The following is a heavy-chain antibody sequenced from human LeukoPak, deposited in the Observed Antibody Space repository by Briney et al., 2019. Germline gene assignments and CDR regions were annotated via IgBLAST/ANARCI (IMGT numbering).Heavy chain of an antibody. Sequence: PSETLSLTCTVSGGSISNSYWSWIRQPPGKGPEWIGYIYDSGSTNYNPSLRSRVTISVDTSKNQISLNLTSVTAADTAEYYCAKSFSGTYPDLDYWGQGTLVTVSS. D-gene: IGHD3-10*01. CDR3: AKSFSGTYPDLDY. J-gene: IGHJ4*02. CDR2: IYDSGST. V-gene: IGHV4-59*08. CDR1: GGSISNSY.